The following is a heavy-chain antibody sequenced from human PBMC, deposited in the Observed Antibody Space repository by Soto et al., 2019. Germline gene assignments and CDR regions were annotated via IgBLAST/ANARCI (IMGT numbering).Heavy chain of an antibody. J-gene: IGHJ6*02. Sequence: AGGSLRLSCAASGFNFSSYALSCVRQAPWKGLYWVCASSGSGVSTYYADSVKGRFTISRDNSKNTLYLQMNSLRAEDTAVYYCAKDPASSWNYIILRRYYYYGMDVRGQVTTVTVS. V-gene: IGHV3-23*01. CDR3: AKDPASSWNYIILRRYYYYGMDV. CDR2: SSGSGVST. D-gene: IGHD1-7*01. CDR1: GFNFSSYA.